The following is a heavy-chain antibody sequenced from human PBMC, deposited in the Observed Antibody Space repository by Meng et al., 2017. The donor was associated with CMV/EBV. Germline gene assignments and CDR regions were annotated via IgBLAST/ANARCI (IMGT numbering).Heavy chain of an antibody. Sequence: GSLRLSCTVSGGSISSSSYYWGWIRQPPGKGLEWIGSIYYSGSTYYNPSLKSRVTISVDTSKNQFSLKLSSVTAADPAVYYCARLPPPLGYCSSTSCYNPQDAFDIWGQGTMVTVSS. CDR3: ARLPPPLGYCSSTSCYNPQDAFDI. CDR2: IYYSGST. J-gene: IGHJ3*02. D-gene: IGHD2-2*02. CDR1: GGSISSSSYY. V-gene: IGHV4-39*07.